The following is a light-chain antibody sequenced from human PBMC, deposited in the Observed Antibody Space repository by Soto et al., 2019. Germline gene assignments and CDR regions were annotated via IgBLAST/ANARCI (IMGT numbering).Light chain of an antibody. CDR2: GAS. CDR3: QQYGSFPLT. V-gene: IGKV3-20*01. J-gene: IGKJ4*01. Sequence: EIALTQSPGTLSLSPGERATLSCRASQSVSSSYLAWYQQKPGQAPRLLIYGASSRATGIPDRFSGSGSGTDFTLTISRLEPEGFAVYYCQQYGSFPLTFGGGTKVEIK. CDR1: QSVSSSY.